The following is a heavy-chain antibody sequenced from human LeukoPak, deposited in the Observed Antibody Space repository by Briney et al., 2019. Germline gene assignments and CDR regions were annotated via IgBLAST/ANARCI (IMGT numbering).Heavy chain of an antibody. D-gene: IGHD2-8*02. Sequence: ASVKVSCKASGYTFTGYYMHWVRQAPGQGLEWMGWINPNSGGTNYAQKFQGRVTMTRDTSISTAYMELSRLRSDDTAVYYCARTTGGRGYFDYWGQGTLVTVSS. J-gene: IGHJ4*02. CDR2: INPNSGGT. CDR3: ARTTGGRGYFDY. V-gene: IGHV1-2*02. CDR1: GYTFTGYY.